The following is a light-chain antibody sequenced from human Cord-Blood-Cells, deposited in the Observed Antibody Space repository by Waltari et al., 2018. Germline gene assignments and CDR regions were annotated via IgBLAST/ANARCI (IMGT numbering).Light chain of an antibody. CDR2: KAS. Sequence: DIQMTPSPSTLSASVGDRVTITCRAIQSISSWLAWYQQKPGKAPKLLIYKASSLESGVPSRFSGSGSGTEFTLTISSLQPDDFATYYYQQYNSYSRYRFGQVTKLEI. J-gene: IGKJ2*03. CDR3: QQYNSYSRYR. CDR1: QSISSW. V-gene: IGKV1-5*03.